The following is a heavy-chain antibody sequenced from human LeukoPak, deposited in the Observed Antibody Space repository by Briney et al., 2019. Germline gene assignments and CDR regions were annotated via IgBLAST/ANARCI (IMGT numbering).Heavy chain of an antibody. CDR3: TTLRIQLWLDY. J-gene: IGHJ4*02. V-gene: IGHV3-15*01. CDR1: GFTFSNAW. CDR2: IKSKTDGGTI. D-gene: IGHD5-18*01. Sequence: GGSLRLSCAASGFTFSNAWMSWVRQAPGKGLEWVGRIKSKTDGGTIDYAAPVKGRFTISRHDSKNTLYLQMNSLKTEDTAVYYCTTLRIQLWLDYWGQGTLVTVSS.